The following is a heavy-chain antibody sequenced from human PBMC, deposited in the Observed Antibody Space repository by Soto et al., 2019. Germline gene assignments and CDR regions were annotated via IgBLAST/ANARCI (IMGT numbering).Heavy chain of an antibody. J-gene: IGHJ2*01. V-gene: IGHV3-23*01. CDR3: ATNLGAGDYTNWSFAV. CDR2: IHGDGDYS. D-gene: IGHD2-2*02. CDR1: GFMFSCCA. Sequence: EVQLLDSGGGLVQPGGSLRLSCAASGFMFSCCAMSWVRQAPGKGLEWVSTIHGDGDYSHYTDSVEGRFTISRDNSRNTLYLQMDSLRADDTATYDCATNLGAGDYTNWSFAVWGRGTLVAVSS.